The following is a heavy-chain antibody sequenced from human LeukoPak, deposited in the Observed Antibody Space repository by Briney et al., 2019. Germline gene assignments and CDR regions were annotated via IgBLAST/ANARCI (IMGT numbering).Heavy chain of an antibody. Sequence: SETLSLTFAVYGGSFSGYYLSWIRQPPGKGLEWIGEINHSGSTNYNPSLKSRVTISVDTSKNQFSLKLSSVTAADTAVYYYARGPQLVLHYYYYYMDVWGKGTTVTVSS. V-gene: IGHV4-34*01. J-gene: IGHJ6*03. CDR3: ARGPQLVLHYYYYYMDV. CDR2: INHSGST. D-gene: IGHD6-13*01. CDR1: GGSFSGYY.